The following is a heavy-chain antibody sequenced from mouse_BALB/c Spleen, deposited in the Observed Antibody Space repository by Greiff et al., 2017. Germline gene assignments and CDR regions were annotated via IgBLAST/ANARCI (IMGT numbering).Heavy chain of an antibody. J-gene: IGHJ4*01. D-gene: IGHD2-1*01. V-gene: IGHV1S29*02. CDR2: IYPYNGGT. CDR3: AREPIYYGNYYAMDY. Sequence: EVKLQESGPELVKPGASVKISCKASGYTFTDYNMHWVKQSHGKSLEWIGYIYPYNGGTGYNQKFKSKATLTVDNSSSTAYMELRSLTSEDSAVYYCAREPIYYGNYYAMDYWGQGTSVTVSS. CDR1: GYTFTDYN.